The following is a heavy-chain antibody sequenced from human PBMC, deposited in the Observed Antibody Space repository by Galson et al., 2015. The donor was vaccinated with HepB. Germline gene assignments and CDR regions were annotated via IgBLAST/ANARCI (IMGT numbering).Heavy chain of an antibody. J-gene: IGHJ4*02. CDR1: GFTFSSYA. CDR3: ARVYDSSGYYSGAY. V-gene: IGHV3-30*04. D-gene: IGHD3-22*01. CDR2: ISYDGSNK. Sequence: SLRLSCAASGFTFSSYAMHWVRQAPGKGLEWVAVISYDGSNKYYADSVKGRFTISRDNSKNTLYLQMNSLRAEDTAVYYCARVYDSSGYYSGAYWGQGTLVTVSS.